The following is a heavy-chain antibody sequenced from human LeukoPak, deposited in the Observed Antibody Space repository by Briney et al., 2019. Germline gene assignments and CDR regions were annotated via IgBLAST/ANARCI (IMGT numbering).Heavy chain of an antibody. D-gene: IGHD3-9*01. CDR2: ISWDGGST. V-gene: IGHV3-43D*04. Sequence: GGSLRLSCAASGFTFDDYTMHWVRQAPGKGLEWVSLISWDGGSTYYADSVKGRFTISRDNSKNSLYLQMNSLRAEDTALYYCAKGQLYYDILTGAFDFDYWGQGTLVTVSS. CDR3: AKGQLYYDILTGAFDFDY. CDR1: GFTFDDYT. J-gene: IGHJ4*02.